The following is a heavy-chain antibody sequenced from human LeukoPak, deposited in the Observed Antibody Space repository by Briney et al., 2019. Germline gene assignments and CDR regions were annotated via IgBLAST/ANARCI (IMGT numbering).Heavy chain of an antibody. CDR2: INPNSGAT. V-gene: IGHV1-2*02. J-gene: IGHJ4*02. D-gene: IGHD6-13*01. CDR3: ARLEAAAGISLDY. Sequence: GASVKVSCKASGYTFTGYYMHWVRQAPGQGLEWMGWINPNSGATNYAQKFQGRVTMTRDTSISTAYMELSRLRSDDTAVYYCARLEAAAGISLDYWGQGTLVTVSS. CDR1: GYTFTGYY.